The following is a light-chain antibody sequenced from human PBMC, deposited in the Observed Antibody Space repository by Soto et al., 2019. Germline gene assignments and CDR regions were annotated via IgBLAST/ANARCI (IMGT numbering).Light chain of an antibody. CDR1: SSDVGSYNY. J-gene: IGLJ1*01. Sequence: QSALTQPASVSGSPGQSITISCTVTSSDVGSYNYVSWYQQHPGKAPKLMIYNVNGRPSGVPRRFSGSKSGNTASLTVSGLQAVDEADYYCSSYSDTNIYVFGTGTKVTVL. V-gene: IGLV2-14*03. CDR3: SSYSDTNIYV. CDR2: NVN.